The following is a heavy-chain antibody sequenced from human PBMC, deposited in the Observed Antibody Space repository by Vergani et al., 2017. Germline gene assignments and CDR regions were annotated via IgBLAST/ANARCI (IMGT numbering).Heavy chain of an antibody. CDR1: RFSVSSGYH. V-gene: IGHV4-38-2*01. CDR2: IYYRGRT. J-gene: IGHJ5*02. CDR3: ARHAQPIALAGSILDSNWLDP. D-gene: IGHD6-19*01. Sequence: QIQLQESGPGLVKASETLSLTCGVSRFSVSSGYHWGWIRQPPGKGLEWIGAIYYRGRTDYSPSLKNRVTISMDTSRNQFSLHLRSVPAAATAVYYCARHAQPIALAGSILDSNWLDPWGPGTLVTVSS.